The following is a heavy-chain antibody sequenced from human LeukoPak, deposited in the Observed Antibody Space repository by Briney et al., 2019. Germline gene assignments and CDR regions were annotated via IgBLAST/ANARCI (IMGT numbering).Heavy chain of an antibody. CDR1: GDSIRSGGHF. CDR3: AREIITEGDCFDP. D-gene: IGHD3-10*01. J-gene: IGHJ5*02. Sequence: SETLSLTCTVSGDSIRSGGHFWSWIRQHPEKGLEWIGYIYYSGTTKYNPSLKRRVTISVDTSTNQFSLKLTSVTAADTAVYYCAREIITEGDCFDPWGQGILVTVS. V-gene: IGHV4-31*03. CDR2: IYYSGTT.